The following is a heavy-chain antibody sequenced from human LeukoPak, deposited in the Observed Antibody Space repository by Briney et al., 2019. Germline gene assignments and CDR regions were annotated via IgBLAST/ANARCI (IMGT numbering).Heavy chain of an antibody. CDR2: IYHSGST. V-gene: IGHV4-30-2*01. D-gene: IGHD3-22*01. Sequence: SETLSLTCAVSGGSISSGGYSWSWIRQPPGKGLEWIGYIYHSGSTYYNPSLKSRVTISVDRSKNQFSLELSSVTAADTAVYYCARRITMIVASYFDYWGQGTLVTVSS. CDR3: ARRITMIVASYFDY. J-gene: IGHJ4*02. CDR1: GGSISSGGYS.